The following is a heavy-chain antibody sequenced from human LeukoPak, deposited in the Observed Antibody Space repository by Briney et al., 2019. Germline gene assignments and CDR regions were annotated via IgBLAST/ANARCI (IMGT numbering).Heavy chain of an antibody. CDR1: GYSISRAYS. Sequence: ETLSLTCSVSGYSISRAYSWGWVRQAPGKGLEWVSAISGSGGSTYYADSVKGRFTISRDNSKNTLYLQMNSLRAEDTAVYYCAKDHLTCSGGSCYPDCFGYWGQGTLVTVSS. CDR2: ISGSGGST. CDR3: AKDHLTCSGGSCYPDCFGY. D-gene: IGHD2-15*01. V-gene: IGHV3-23*01. J-gene: IGHJ4*02.